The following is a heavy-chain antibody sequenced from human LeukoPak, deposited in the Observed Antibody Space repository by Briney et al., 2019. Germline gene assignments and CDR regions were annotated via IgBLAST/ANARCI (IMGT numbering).Heavy chain of an antibody. D-gene: IGHD3-10*01. CDR1: GFTFSSYS. V-gene: IGHV3-21*04. CDR2: ISSSSSYI. J-gene: IGHJ6*04. CDR3: ARDHVVRGVIDGMDV. Sequence: GGSLRLSCAASGFTFSSYSMNWVRQAPGKGLEWVSSISSSSSYIYYADSVKGRFTISRDNAKNSLYLQMNSLRAEDTAVYYCARDHVVRGVIDGMDVWGKGTTVTVSS.